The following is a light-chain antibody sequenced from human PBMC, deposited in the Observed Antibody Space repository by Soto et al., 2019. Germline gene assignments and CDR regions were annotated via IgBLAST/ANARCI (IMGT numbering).Light chain of an antibody. J-gene: IGLJ3*02. CDR1: GRDIGAYNF. V-gene: IGLV2-8*01. CDR2: GVT. CDR3: YSYAGRNIWV. Sequence: QSALAQPPSASGSPGQSVTISCTGSGRDIGAYNFVSWYQQHPGKAPKLMIFGVTERPSGVPDRFSGSKSGNTASLTVSGLQADDEAVYYCYSYAGRNIWVFGGGTQLTVL.